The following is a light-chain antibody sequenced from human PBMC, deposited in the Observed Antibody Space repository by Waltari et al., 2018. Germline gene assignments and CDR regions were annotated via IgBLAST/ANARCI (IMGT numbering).Light chain of an antibody. CDR3: QQYYNTPWT. CDR1: QSVLYGPNNKNY. CDR2: WTS. J-gene: IGKJ1*01. V-gene: IGKV4-1*01. Sequence: DIVMTQSPDSLAVSLGARATINCKSSQSVLYGPNNKNYLAWYQVKPGQPPKLLIYWTSTRASGVPDRCSGSGSGTDFTLTISSLQAEDVALYCCQQYYNTPWTFGQGTQVDIK.